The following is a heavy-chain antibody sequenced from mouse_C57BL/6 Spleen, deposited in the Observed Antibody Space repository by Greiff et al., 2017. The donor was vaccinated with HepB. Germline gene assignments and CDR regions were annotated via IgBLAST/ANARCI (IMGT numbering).Heavy chain of an antibody. V-gene: IGHV10-3*01. CDR2: IRSKSSNYAT. D-gene: IGHD2-4*01. J-gene: IGHJ4*01. CDR3: VRAGDDNGAMDY. CDR1: GFTFTTYA. Sequence: EVQVQQSGGGLVQPKGSLKLSCAASGFTFTTYAMHWVSQAPGKGLEWVARIRSKSSNYATYYADSVKDRFTISRDDAQSMLYLQMNNLKTEATDMYYCVRAGDDNGAMDYWGQGTSVTVSS.